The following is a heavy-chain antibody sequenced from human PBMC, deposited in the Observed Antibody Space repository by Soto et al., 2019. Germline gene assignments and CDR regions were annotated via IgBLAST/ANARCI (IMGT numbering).Heavy chain of an antibody. CDR3: ARSDIVATRHGSNNWFDP. Sequence: SETLSLTCAVSGGSISSGGYSWSWIRQPPGKGLEWIGYIYHSGSTYYNPSLKSRVTISVDRSKNQFSLKLSSVTAADTAVYYCARSDIVATRHGSNNWFDPWGQGTLVTVSS. D-gene: IGHD5-12*01. CDR2: IYHSGST. CDR1: GGSISSGGYS. J-gene: IGHJ5*02. V-gene: IGHV4-30-2*01.